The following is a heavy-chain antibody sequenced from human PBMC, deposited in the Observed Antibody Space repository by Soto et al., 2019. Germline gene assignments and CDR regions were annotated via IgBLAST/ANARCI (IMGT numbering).Heavy chain of an antibody. CDR2: ISYDGINK. J-gene: IGHJ4*02. D-gene: IGHD1-1*01. Sequence: QVQLVESGGGVVQPGRSLRLSCAASGFTFSSYGMHWVRQAPGKGLEWVAVISYDGINKYYADSVKGRFTISRDNSKNTLYLQMNSLRAEETAVYYCEKSVYNWNDGFFDYWGQGTLVTVSS. CDR1: GFTFSSYG. CDR3: EKSVYNWNDGFFDY. V-gene: IGHV3-30*18.